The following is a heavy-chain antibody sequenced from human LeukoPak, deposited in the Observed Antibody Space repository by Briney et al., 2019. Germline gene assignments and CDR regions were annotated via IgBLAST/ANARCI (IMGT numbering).Heavy chain of an antibody. V-gene: IGHV1-2*02. D-gene: IGHD1-26*01. CDR1: GYTFTGYY. Sequence: ASVKVSCKASGYTFTGYYMHWVRQAPGQGLEWTGWINPNSGGTNYAQKFQGRVTMTRDTSISAAYMELSRLRSDDTAVYYCARAFSVGATTEAYYYYYMDVWGKGTTVTVSS. CDR2: INPNSGGT. CDR3: ARAFSVGATTEAYYYYYMDV. J-gene: IGHJ6*03.